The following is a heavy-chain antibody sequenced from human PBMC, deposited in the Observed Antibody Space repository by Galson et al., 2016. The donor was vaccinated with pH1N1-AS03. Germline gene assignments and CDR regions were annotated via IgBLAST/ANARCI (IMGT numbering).Heavy chain of an antibody. CDR2: ISWNSGTI. Sequence: SLRLSCAGSGFTFDDYAMHWVLQAPGKGLEWVSGISWNSGTIGYTDSVKGRFTISRDNAKNSPYLQMNSLRAEDTALYYCAKSPGYCSAGSCSDQGYFDYWGQGTLVTVSS. J-gene: IGHJ4*02. V-gene: IGHV3-9*01. CDR1: GFTFDDYA. D-gene: IGHD2-15*01. CDR3: AKSPGYCSAGSCSDQGYFDY.